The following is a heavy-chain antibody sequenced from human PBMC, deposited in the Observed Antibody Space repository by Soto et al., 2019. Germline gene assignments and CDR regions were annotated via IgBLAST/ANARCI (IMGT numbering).Heavy chain of an antibody. D-gene: IGHD3-9*01. CDR2: ISSNGGST. CDR3: ARSYYEILTGYYLPSFFVY. Sequence: EVQLVESGGGLVQPGGSLRLSCAASGFTFSSYAMHWVRQAPGKGLEYVSAISSNGGSTYYAHSVKGRFTISRDNSKNALYLQMASLRAEDMAVYYGARSYYEILTGYYLPSFFVYWGQGTLVTVSS. CDR1: GFTFSSYA. J-gene: IGHJ4*02. V-gene: IGHV3-64*01.